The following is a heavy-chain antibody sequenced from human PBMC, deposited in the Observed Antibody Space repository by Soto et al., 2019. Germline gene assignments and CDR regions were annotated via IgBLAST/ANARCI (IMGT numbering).Heavy chain of an antibody. CDR3: ATAWGTWSGYYPFDY. CDR1: GFTFTSSA. Sequence: SVKVSCKASGFTFTSSAMQWVRQARGQRLEWIGWIVVGSGNTIYAQKFQGRVTMTEDTSTDTAYMELSSLRSEDTAVYYCATAWGTWSGYYPFDYWGQGTLVTVSS. J-gene: IGHJ4*02. V-gene: IGHV1-58*02. D-gene: IGHD3-3*01. CDR2: IVVGSGNT.